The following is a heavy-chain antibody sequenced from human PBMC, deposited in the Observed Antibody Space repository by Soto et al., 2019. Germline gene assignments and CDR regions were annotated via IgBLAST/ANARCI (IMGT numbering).Heavy chain of an antibody. Sequence: GGYLRLSCAAYGFIFSKYAMNWVRQAPGKGPEWGSTVSVSSLRTRYADSVKGRITISRDNPKNTVYLQMNSVRAEDTAIYYCAKEYYSDSEVFGSWGQGTLVTVSS. CDR3: AKEYYSDSEVFGS. CDR2: VSVSSLRT. V-gene: IGHV3-23*01. CDR1: GFIFSKYA. J-gene: IGHJ5*02. D-gene: IGHD3-10*01.